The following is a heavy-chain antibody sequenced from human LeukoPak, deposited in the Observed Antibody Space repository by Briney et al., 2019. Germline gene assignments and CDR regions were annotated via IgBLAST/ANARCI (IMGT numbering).Heavy chain of an antibody. Sequence: SETLSLTCTVSGGSISSSSYYWGWIRQPPGKGLEWIGSIYYSGSTYYNPSLKSRVTISVDTSKNQFSLKLSSVTAADTAVYYCARLARAWGYYFDYWGQGTLVTVSS. CDR2: IYYSGST. D-gene: IGHD3-16*01. V-gene: IGHV4-39*01. CDR1: GGSISSSSYY. CDR3: ARLARAWGYYFDY. J-gene: IGHJ4*02.